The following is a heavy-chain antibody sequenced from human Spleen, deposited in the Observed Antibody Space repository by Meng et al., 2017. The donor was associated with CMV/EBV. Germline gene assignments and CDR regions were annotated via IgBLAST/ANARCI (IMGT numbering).Heavy chain of an antibody. D-gene: IGHD3-22*01. CDR2: IDGDGIRT. CDR3: AVSSGYYSF. J-gene: IGHJ4*02. CDR1: GFIFSSHW. V-gene: IGHV3-74*01. Sequence: GGSLRLSCAASGFIFSSHWMHWVRQAPGKGLVWVLRIDGDGIRTSYADSMKGRFTISRDNAKNTLYLQMNSLRAEDTAVYYCAVSSGYYSFWGQGTLVTVSS.